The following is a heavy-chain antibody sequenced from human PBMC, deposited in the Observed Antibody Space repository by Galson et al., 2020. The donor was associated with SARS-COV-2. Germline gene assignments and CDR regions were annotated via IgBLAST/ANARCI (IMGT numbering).Heavy chain of an antibody. CDR1: GYTLSELS. J-gene: IGHJ4*02. Sequence: ASVKVSCKVSGYTLSELSMQCVRPAPGKGLEWMGRFDPEDGEIIYAQKFQGRVTMTEHTSTDTAYMELSSLRSEDTAVYYCATERAGIQSCFSLDYWGQGTLVTVSS. D-gene: IGHD5-18*01. V-gene: IGHV1-24*01. CDR2: FDPEDGEI. CDR3: ATERAGIQSCFSLDY.